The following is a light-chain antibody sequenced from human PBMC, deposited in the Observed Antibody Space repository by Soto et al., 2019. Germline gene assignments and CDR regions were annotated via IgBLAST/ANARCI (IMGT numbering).Light chain of an antibody. Sequence: QSVLTQPDSVSGSPGQSITISCTGTSSDVGAYIYVSWYQHHPGKAPKVMIYEVTNRPSGVSDRFSGSKSGNTASLTISGLQAEDEADYYCCSYTSSRTYVFGTGTKVTVL. V-gene: IGLV2-14*01. J-gene: IGLJ1*01. CDR1: SSDVGAYIY. CDR2: EVT. CDR3: CSYTSSRTYV.